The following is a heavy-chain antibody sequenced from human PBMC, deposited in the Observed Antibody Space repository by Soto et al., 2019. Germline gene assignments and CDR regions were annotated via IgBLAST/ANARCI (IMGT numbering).Heavy chain of an antibody. CDR3: AREATLYYCDC. CDR1: GFTLSSYA. D-gene: IGHD3-16*01. CDR2: ISYDGSDK. J-gene: IGHJ4*02. Sequence: AGGSLRLSCAASGFTLSSYAMHWVRQAPGKGLEWLAVISYDGSDKYYADSVKGRFTISRDNSKNTLYLQMNSLRAEDTAVYSCAREATLYYCDCWGQGTLVTVSS. V-gene: IGHV3-30-3*01.